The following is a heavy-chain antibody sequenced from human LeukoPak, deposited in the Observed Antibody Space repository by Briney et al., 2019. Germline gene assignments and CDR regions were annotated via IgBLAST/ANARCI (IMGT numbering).Heavy chain of an antibody. CDR2: ISSSSSYI. Sequence: GGSLRLSCAASGFTSSSYSMNWVRQAPGKGLEWVSSISSSSSYIYYADSVKGRFTISRDNAKNSLYLQMNSLRAEDTAVYYCARDMYSSSSDYFDYWGQGTLVTVSS. D-gene: IGHD6-6*01. V-gene: IGHV3-21*01. CDR1: GFTSSSYS. CDR3: ARDMYSSSSDYFDY. J-gene: IGHJ4*02.